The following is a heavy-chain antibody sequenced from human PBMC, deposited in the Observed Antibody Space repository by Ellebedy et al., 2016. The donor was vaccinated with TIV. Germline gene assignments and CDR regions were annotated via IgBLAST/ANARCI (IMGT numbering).Heavy chain of an antibody. V-gene: IGHV4-30-4*01. J-gene: IGHJ3*02. CDR3: ARQKTDSGSFLCDI. CDR2: IFYSGST. D-gene: IGHD3-3*01. Sequence: SETLSLTCTVSGGSIGSDDYYWTWIRQPPGKGLEWIGYIFYSGSTYYNPSLKSRVTISGDPSKNQFSRHLTSVTAADKAVYYCARQKTDSGSFLCDIWGQGTMVTVSS. CDR1: GGSIGSDDYY.